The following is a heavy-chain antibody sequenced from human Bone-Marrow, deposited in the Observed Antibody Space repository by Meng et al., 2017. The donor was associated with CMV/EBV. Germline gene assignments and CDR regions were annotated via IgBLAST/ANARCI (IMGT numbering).Heavy chain of an antibody. CDR2: IIPIFGTA. Sequence: AISGVRQAPGQGLEWMGGIIPIFGTANYAQKFQGRVTITTDESTSTAYMELSSLRSEDMAVYYCARGGYCSSTSCYPPHYYYGMDVWGQGTTVTVSS. CDR1: A. D-gene: IGHD2-2*03. J-gene: IGHJ6*02. CDR3: ARGGYCSSTSCYPPHYYYGMDV. V-gene: IGHV1-69*05.